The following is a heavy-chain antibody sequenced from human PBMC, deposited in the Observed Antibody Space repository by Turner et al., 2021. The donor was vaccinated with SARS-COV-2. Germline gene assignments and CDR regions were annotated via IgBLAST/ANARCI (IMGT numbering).Heavy chain of an antibody. CDR1: GLTVSSNY. J-gene: IGHJ6*02. CDR2: IYSGGST. CDR3: ARDLYYYGMDV. V-gene: IGHV3-53*02. Sequence: EVQLVETGGGLIQPGGSLRLSCAASGLTVSSNYMSWVRQAPGKGLEWVSVIYSGGSTFYADSVKGRYTISRDNSKNTLYLQMNSLRAEDTAVYYCARDLYYYGMDVWGQGTTVTVSS.